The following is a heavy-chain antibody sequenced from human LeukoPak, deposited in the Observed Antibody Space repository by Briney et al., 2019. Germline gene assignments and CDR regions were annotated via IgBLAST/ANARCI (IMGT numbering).Heavy chain of an antibody. CDR3: VREDLGVDY. CDR2: LYVNDNT. Sequence: PGGSLRLSCAVSGPIVSTNYMSWVRQAPGKGLEWISILYVNDNTYYADSVKGRFIISRDTSKNTLYLQMNGLRAEDTAMYYCVREDLGVDYWGQGTLVTVSS. V-gene: IGHV3-53*01. D-gene: IGHD1-26*01. CDR1: GPIVSTNY. J-gene: IGHJ4*02.